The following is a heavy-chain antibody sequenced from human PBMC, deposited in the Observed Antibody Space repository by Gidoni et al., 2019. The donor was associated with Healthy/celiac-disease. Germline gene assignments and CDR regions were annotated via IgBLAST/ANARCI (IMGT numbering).Heavy chain of an antibody. V-gene: IGHV1-69*04. CDR3: ASNWMATLNFDY. Sequence: QVQLVQSGAEVKKPGSSVKVSCKASGGTFSSYAISWVRQAPGQGLEWMGRIIPILGIANYAQKFQGRVTITADKSTSTAYMELSSLRSEDTAVYYCASNWMATLNFDYWCQGTLVTVSS. CDR2: IIPILGIA. CDR1: GGTFSSYA. D-gene: IGHD1-1*01. J-gene: IGHJ4*02.